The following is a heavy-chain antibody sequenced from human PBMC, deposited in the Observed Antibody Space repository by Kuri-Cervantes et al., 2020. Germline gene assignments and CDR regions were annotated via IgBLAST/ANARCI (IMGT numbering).Heavy chain of an antibody. CDR2: ISAYNGNT. CDR1: GYTFTSYD. D-gene: IGHD3-10*01. J-gene: IGHJ4*02. CDR3: ARAKKVRGVTADY. V-gene: IGHV1-18*01. Sequence: ASVKVSCKASGYTFTSYDINWVRQATGQGLEWMGWISAYNGNTNYAQKLQGRVTMTTDTSTSTAYMELRSLRSDDTAVYYCARAKKVRGVTADYWGQGTLVTVSS.